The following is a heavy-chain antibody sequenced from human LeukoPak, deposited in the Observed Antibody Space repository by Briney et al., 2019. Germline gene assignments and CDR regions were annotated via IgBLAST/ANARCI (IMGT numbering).Heavy chain of an antibody. CDR2: INHSGST. Sequence: ASETLSLTCAVYGGSFSGYYWSWIRQPPGKGLEWIGEINHSGSTNYNPSLKSRVTISVDKSKNQFSLKLSSVTAADTAVYYCASLVRAHYYDSSGYTDYWGQGTLVTVSS. J-gene: IGHJ4*02. CDR1: GGSFSGYY. D-gene: IGHD3-22*01. CDR3: ASLVRAHYYDSSGYTDY. V-gene: IGHV4-34*01.